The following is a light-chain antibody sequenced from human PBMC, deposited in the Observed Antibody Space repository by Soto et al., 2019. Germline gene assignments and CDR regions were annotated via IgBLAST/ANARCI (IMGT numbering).Light chain of an antibody. V-gene: IGLV2-23*01. CDR2: EGS. CDR3: SSYAGSNTPNWV. CDR1: SSDVGSYNL. J-gene: IGLJ3*02. Sequence: QSALTQPASVSGSPGQSITISCTGTSSDVGSYNLVSWYQQHPGKAPKLMIYEGSKRPSGVSSRFSASKSGNTASLTTSGLQTGDAADYYCSSYAGSNTPNWVFGGGTKLTVL.